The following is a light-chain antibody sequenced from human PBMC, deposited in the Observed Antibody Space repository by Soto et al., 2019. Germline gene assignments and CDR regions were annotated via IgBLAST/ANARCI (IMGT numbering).Light chain of an antibody. CDR1: QSISSY. CDR2: TAS. CDR3: QKFNKWPWT. Sequence: DIQMTQSPSSLSASVGDRVTITCRASQSISSYLNWYQQKPGKAPNLLIYTASSLESGVPSRFSGSGSGTDFTLTISSLQSEDFAVYYCQKFNKWPWTFGQGTKVDIK. V-gene: IGKV1-39*02. J-gene: IGKJ1*01.